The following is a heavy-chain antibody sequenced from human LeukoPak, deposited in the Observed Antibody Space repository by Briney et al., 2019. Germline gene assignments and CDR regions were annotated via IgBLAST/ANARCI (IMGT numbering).Heavy chain of an antibody. CDR1: GYSFTIYT. CDR3: ARKKVEPDRYFDF. J-gene: IGHJ4*02. Sequence: ASVKVSCKASGYSFTIYTMNWVRQAPGQGLELMGWINTNTGNPTYAQGFTGRFVFSLDTSVSTAYLQISSLKAEDTAVYYCARKKVEPDRYFDFWGQGTLVTVSS. V-gene: IGHV7-4-1*02. CDR2: INTNTGNP. D-gene: IGHD1-14*01.